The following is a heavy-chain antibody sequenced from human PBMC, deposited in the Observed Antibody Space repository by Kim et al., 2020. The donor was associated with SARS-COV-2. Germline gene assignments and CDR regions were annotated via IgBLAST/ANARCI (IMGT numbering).Heavy chain of an antibody. CDR3: SRRDGYNLGFDY. Sequence: NYAQKLQGRVNMTTDTSTSTAYMELRSLRSDDTAVYYCSRRDGYNLGFDYWGQGTLVTVSS. D-gene: IGHD5-12*01. V-gene: IGHV1-18*01. J-gene: IGHJ4*02.